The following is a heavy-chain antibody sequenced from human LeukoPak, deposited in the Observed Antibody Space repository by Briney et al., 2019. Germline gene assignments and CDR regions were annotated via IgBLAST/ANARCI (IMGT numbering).Heavy chain of an antibody. CDR3: ARESSIAALDY. CDR1: GFTFSSPA. J-gene: IGHJ4*02. V-gene: IGHV3-64*01. CDR2: IGSNGGST. Sequence: GGSLRLSCAASGFTFSSPAMHWVRQAPGKGLEYVSAIGSNGGSTYYGNSVKGRFTISRDNSKNTLYLQMGSLRAEDMAVYYCARESSIAALDYWGQGTLVTVSS. D-gene: IGHD6-6*01.